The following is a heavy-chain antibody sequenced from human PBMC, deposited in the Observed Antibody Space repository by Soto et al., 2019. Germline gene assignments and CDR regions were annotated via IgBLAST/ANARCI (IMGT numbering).Heavy chain of an antibody. CDR2: IRSRPHNYAT. CDR1: GLNFSGSA. J-gene: IGHJ4*02. CDR3: TTERDY. V-gene: IGHV3-73*02. Sequence: EVQLVESGGGLVQIGGSLKLSCATSGLNFSGSAMHWARQASGKGLEWVGRIRSRPHNYATTYAASVEGRFTFSRDDSKNTVYLQMNGLKTDDTAMYYCTTERDYWGRGTLVTVSS.